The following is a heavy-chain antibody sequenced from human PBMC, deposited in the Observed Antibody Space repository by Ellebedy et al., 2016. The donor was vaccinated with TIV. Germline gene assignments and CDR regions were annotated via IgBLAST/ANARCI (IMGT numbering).Heavy chain of an antibody. CDR2: INPSGGST. V-gene: IGHV1-46*01. D-gene: IGHD4-17*01. J-gene: IGHJ6*02. CDR3: ARDPHDYGDYGYKRRYYYYGMDV. Sequence: ASVKVSCXASGYTFTSYYMHWVRQAPGQGLEWMGIINPSGGSTSYAQKFQGRVTMTRDTSTSTVYMELSSLRSEDTAVYYCARDPHDYGDYGYKRRYYYYGMDVWGQGTTVTVSS. CDR1: GYTFTSYY.